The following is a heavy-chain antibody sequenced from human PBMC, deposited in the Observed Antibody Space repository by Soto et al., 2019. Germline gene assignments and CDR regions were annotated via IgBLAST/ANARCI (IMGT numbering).Heavy chain of an antibody. J-gene: IGHJ6*02. D-gene: IGHD6-19*01. CDR2: IKSKTDGGTT. V-gene: IGHV3-15*07. CDR3: TTAAVAGAYYYYGMDV. Sequence: PGWSLGLSCAASGFTFSNAWMNWVRQAPGKGLEWVGRIKSKTDGGTTDYAAPVKGRFTISRDDSKNTLYLQMNSLKTEDTAVYYCTTAAVAGAYYYYGMDVWGRGTLVTVSS. CDR1: GFTFSNAW.